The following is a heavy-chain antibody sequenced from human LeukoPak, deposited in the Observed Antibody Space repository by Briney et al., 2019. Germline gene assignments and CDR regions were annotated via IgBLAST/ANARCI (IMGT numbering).Heavy chain of an antibody. Sequence: GASVKVSCKASGDAFNSHTINWVRQAPGQGLEWVGSIIPSFGIPSYAQKFKGRVTISVDTSTTTAFMDLTSLRSEDTAVYYCARDFWGTMVRAASMDVWGQGILVTVSS. CDR3: ARDFWGTMVRAASMDV. CDR2: IIPSFGIP. CDR1: GDAFNSHT. J-gene: IGHJ4*02. D-gene: IGHD3-10*01. V-gene: IGHV1-69*10.